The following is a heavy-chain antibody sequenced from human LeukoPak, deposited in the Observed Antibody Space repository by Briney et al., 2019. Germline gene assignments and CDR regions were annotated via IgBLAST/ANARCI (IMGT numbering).Heavy chain of an antibody. J-gene: IGHJ3*02. V-gene: IGHV1-69*06. CDR2: IIPIFGTA. D-gene: IGHD6-19*01. Sequence: SVKVSCKASGGTFSSYAISWVRQAPGQGLERMGGIIPIFGTANYAQKFQGRVTITADKSTSTAYMELSSLRSEDTAVYYCAKDLSSGWPDAFDIWGQGTMVTVSP. CDR3: AKDLSSGWPDAFDI. CDR1: GGTFSSYA.